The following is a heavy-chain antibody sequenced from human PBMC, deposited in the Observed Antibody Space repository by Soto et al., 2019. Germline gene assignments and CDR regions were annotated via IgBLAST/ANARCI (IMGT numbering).Heavy chain of an antibody. V-gene: IGHV1-69*12. Sequence: QVQLVQSGAEVKKPGSSVKVSCKASGGTFSSNAVSWVRQAPGQGLEWMGGIIPIFGTTIYAQNFRGRVTITADESTSTAYMELSSLRAEDTAVYYCAREDCFTPTCYNRFDPWGQGTLVTVSS. CDR1: GGTFSSNA. CDR3: AREDCFTPTCYNRFDP. J-gene: IGHJ5*02. CDR2: IIPIFGTT. D-gene: IGHD2-2*01.